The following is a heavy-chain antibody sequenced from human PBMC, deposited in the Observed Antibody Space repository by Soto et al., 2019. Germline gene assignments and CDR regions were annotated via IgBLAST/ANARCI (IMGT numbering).Heavy chain of an antibody. D-gene: IGHD3-3*01. CDR1: GGSFSGYY. CDR3: VRGRPRAYYDFWSGYYYYYMDV. Sequence: LTCAVYGGSFSGYYWSWIRQPPGKGLEWIGEINHSGSTNYNPSLKSRVTISVDTSKNQFSLKLSSVTAADTAVYYCVRGRPRAYYDFWSGYYYYYMDVWGKGTTVTVSS. J-gene: IGHJ6*03. CDR2: INHSGST. V-gene: IGHV4-34*01.